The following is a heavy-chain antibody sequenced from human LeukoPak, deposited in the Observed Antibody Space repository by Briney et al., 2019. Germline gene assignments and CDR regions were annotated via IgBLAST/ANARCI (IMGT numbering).Heavy chain of an antibody. Sequence: PGGSLRLSCAASGFTFSSYSMNWVRQAPEKGLEWVSSISSSSSYIYYADSVKGRFTISRDNSKNTLYLQMDSLRSEDTAVYYCARDFFPIVDSSWYEIGYWGQGTLVTVSS. J-gene: IGHJ4*02. V-gene: IGHV3-21*01. D-gene: IGHD6-13*01. CDR3: ARDFFPIVDSSWYEIGY. CDR2: ISSSSSYI. CDR1: GFTFSSYS.